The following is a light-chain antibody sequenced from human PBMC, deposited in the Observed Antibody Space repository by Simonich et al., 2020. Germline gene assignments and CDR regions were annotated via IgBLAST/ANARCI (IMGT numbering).Light chain of an antibody. J-gene: IGLJ3*02. Sequence: SYELTQPPSVSVSPGQTARITCSGDVLAKKYARWFQQKPGQAPVLVIYKDSERPSGIPERFSGSSSGTTVTLTISGAQVEDEADYYCYSAADNNLRVFGGGTKLTVL. CDR3: YSAADNNLRV. CDR1: VLAKKY. CDR2: KDS. V-gene: IGLV3-27*01.